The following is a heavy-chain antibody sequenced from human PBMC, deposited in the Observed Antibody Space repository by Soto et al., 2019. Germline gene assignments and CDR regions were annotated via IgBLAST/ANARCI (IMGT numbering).Heavy chain of an antibody. V-gene: IGHV1-69*13. CDR3: AREYSSSSPLDY. Sequence: SVKVSCKASGGTFSSYAISWVRQAPGQGLEWMVGIIPIFCTSNYAQKFQGRVTITAYESTSTAYMELSSLRSEDTAVYYCAREYSSSSPLDYWGQGTLVTVSS. CDR2: IIPIFCTS. J-gene: IGHJ4*02. CDR1: GGTFSSYA. D-gene: IGHD6-6*01.